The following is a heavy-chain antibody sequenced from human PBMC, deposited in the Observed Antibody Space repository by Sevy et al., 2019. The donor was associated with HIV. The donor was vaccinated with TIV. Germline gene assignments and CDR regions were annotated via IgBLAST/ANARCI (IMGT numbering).Heavy chain of an antibody. CDR1: GFTFTTSG. CDR3: AKDFTGYNGMDV. D-gene: IGHD3-9*01. V-gene: IGHV3-30*18. J-gene: IGHJ6*02. CDR2: ISYHGRDK. Sequence: GGSLRLSCVVSGFTFTTSGMHWVHQAPGKGLEWVAVISYHGRDKFYADPVKGRFTISRDNSDNILYLHMNSLRSEDTAVYYCAKDFTGYNGMDVWAQGTMVTVSS.